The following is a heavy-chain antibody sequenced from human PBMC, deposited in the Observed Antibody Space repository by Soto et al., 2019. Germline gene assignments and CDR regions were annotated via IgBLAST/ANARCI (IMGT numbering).Heavy chain of an antibody. CDR1: GYTFTNYY. CDR3: ARGGPEMATIGSFDY. D-gene: IGHD3-16*01. V-gene: IGHV1-46*01. Sequence: ASVKVSCKASGYTFTNYYIHWVRQAPGQGLEWMGVIIPSGGSTNYAQKFQGRVTMTRDTSTRIVYMELSSLRSEDTAVYYCARGGPEMATIGSFDYWGQGTLVTVSS. CDR2: IIPSGGST. J-gene: IGHJ4*02.